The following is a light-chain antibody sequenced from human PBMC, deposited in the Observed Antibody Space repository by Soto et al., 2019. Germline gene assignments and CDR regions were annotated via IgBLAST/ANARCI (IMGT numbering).Light chain of an antibody. CDR3: QQAYGFPVT. CDR1: QNIISW. V-gene: IGKV1-12*01. CDR2: AAS. J-gene: IGKJ5*01. Sequence: DIQMTQSPSTVSASVGDRVTITCRASQNIISWLAWYQQQPGRAPKLLIYAASILQSGVPSRFSGSGSGTDFTLTINSLQPEDFAPYYCQQAYGFPVTFGQGTRLEIQ.